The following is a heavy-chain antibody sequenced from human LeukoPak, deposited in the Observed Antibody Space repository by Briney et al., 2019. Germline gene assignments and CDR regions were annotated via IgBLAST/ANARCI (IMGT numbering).Heavy chain of an antibody. CDR3: AKGSRDIVVVVAAQADAFDI. CDR2: IRYDGSNK. V-gene: IGHV3-30*02. D-gene: IGHD2-15*01. CDR1: GFTFNTYS. Sequence: PGGSLRLSCEASGFTFNTYSMNWARQAPGKGLEWVAFIRYDGSNKYYADSVKGRFTISRDNPKNTLYLQMNSLRAEDTAVYYCAKGSRDIVVVVAAQADAFDIWGQGTMVTVSS. J-gene: IGHJ3*02.